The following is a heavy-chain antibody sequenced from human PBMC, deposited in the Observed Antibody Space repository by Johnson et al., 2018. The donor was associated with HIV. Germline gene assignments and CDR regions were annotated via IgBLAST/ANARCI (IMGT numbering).Heavy chain of an antibody. CDR3: AKDGGKWSYSFDV. CDR2: IQYEGSDK. J-gene: IGHJ3*01. CDR1: GFIFRTNG. V-gene: IGHV3-30*02. Sequence: QVQLVESGGGVVQPGGPLRLSCAASGFIFRTNGMHWVRQAPGKGLEWVSFIQYEGSDKSYADSVEGRFTISRDNSKNTLYLQMNNLRTEDTGLYYCAKDGGKWSYSFDVWGQGTMVSVSS. D-gene: IGHD2-8*01.